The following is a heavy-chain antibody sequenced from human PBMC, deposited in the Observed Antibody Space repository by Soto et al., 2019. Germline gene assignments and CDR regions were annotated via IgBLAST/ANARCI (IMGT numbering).Heavy chain of an antibody. CDR2: IYHSGSI. D-gene: IGHD6-6*01. CDR3: ARERPDGARLDP. J-gene: IGHJ6*02. Sequence: SETLSLTCAVSGGSISSSNWWTWVRLPPEKGLEWIGEIYHSGSINYNPSLNSRVTISVDTSKNQFSPKLSSVTAADTAVYYCARERPDGARLDPWGQGTTVTVSS. V-gene: IGHV4-4*02. CDR1: GGSISSSNW.